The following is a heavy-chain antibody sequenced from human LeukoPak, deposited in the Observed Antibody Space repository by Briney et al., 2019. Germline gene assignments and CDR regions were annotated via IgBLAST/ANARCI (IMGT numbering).Heavy chain of an antibody. D-gene: IGHD3-22*01. J-gene: IGHJ4*02. CDR2: ITTTSRDTHI. CDR1: GFTFKTHT. V-gene: IGHV3-21*01. Sequence: GGSLRLSCAASGFTFKTHTMNWVRQAPGKGLEWVSSITTTSRDTHIYYADSVKGRFTISRDNSKNTLYLQMNSLRAEDTAVYYCATSRDYYDNNGYYPYYFDYWGQGTLVTVSS. CDR3: ATSRDYYDNNGYYPYYFDY.